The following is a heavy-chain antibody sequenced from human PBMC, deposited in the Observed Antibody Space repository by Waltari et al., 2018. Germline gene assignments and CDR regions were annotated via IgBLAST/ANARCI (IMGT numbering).Heavy chain of an antibody. CDR3: AKDSSSWYVGWYFDL. D-gene: IGHD6-13*01. CDR1: GFPFSSYG. V-gene: IGHV3-33*06. Sequence: QVQLVESGGGVVQPGRSLRLSCAASGFPFSSYGMHWVRQAPGKGLEWVAVIWYDGSNKYYADSVKGRFTISRDNSKNTLYLQMNSLRAEDTAVYYCAKDSSSWYVGWYFDLWGRGTLVTVSS. CDR2: IWYDGSNK. J-gene: IGHJ2*01.